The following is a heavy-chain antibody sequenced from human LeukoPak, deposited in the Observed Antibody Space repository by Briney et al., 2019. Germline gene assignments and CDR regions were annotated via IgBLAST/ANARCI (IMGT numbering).Heavy chain of an antibody. Sequence: GGSLRLSCAASGFTFSDYYMSWIRQAPGKGLEWVSYISSSGTAIYYADSVKGRFTISRDNAKNSLYLQMNSLRVEDTAVYYCARGQGYCSSTSCYAHYFDFWGQGTLVTVSS. D-gene: IGHD2-2*01. CDR1: GFTFSDYY. CDR3: ARGQGYCSSTSCYAHYFDF. J-gene: IGHJ4*02. V-gene: IGHV3-11*04. CDR2: ISSSGTAI.